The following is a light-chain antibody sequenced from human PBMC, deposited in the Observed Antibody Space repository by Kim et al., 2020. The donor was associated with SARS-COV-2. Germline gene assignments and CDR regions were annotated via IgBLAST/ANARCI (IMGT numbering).Light chain of an antibody. CDR1: QGVNSF. CDR3: QQRSNWPLT. J-gene: IGKJ4*01. V-gene: IGKV3-11*01. CDR2: DAS. Sequence: EIVLTQSPATLSLSPRERATLSCRASQGVNSFLVWYQQKPGQAPRLLIYDASNRATGIPARFSGSGSGTDFTLTISSLEPEDFAVYYCQQRSNWPLTFGGGTKVDIK.